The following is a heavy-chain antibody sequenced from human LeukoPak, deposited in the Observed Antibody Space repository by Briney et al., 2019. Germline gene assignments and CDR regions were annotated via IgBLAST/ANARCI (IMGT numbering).Heavy chain of an antibody. CDR2: IYYSGST. CDR1: GGSISSYY. V-gene: IGHV4-59*01. Sequence: PSETLSLTCTVSGGSISSYYWSWIRQPPGKGLEWIGYIYYSGSTNYNPSLKSRVTISVDTSKNQFSLKLSSVTAADTAVYYCARLLITMVRRVIIHTLDYWGQGTLVTVSS. D-gene: IGHD3-10*01. CDR3: ARLLITMVRRVIIHTLDY. J-gene: IGHJ4*02.